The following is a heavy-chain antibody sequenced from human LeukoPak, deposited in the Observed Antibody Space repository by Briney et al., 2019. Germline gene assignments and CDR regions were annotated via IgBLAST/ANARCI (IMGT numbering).Heavy chain of an antibody. D-gene: IGHD5-18*01. CDR1: GYTFTDYY. V-gene: IGHV1-2*02. CDR3: ARVKYNYVALFDY. CDR2: INPNSGGT. J-gene: IGHJ4*02. Sequence: ASVKVSCKASGYTFTDYYIHWVRQAPGQGLEWLGWINPNSGGTNFAQKFQGRVTMTRDTSISTAYMELSRLGSDDTAVYYCARVKYNYVALFDYWGQGTLVTVSS.